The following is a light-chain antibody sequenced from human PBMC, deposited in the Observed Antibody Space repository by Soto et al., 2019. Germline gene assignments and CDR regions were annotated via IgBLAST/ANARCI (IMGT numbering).Light chain of an antibody. CDR3: QQYDNLPLT. J-gene: IGKJ4*01. CDR2: DAS. Sequence: DFQMTQSTSSLSASVGDRVTITCRASQSISSYLNWYQQKPGKAPKLLIYDASNLETGVPSRFSGSGSGTDFTFTISSLQPEDIATYYCQQYDNLPLTFGGGTKV. CDR1: QSISSY. V-gene: IGKV1-33*01.